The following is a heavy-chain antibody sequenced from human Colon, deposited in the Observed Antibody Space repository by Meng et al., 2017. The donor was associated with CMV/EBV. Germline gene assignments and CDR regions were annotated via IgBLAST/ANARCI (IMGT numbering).Heavy chain of an antibody. CDR3: ARGTLRITEADYYGLGHDY. J-gene: IGHJ4*02. CDR2: INPSGGST. D-gene: IGHD3-10*01. V-gene: IGHV1-46*01. CDR1: FTSAG. Sequence: FTSAGISWVRQAPGQGLEWMGIINPSGGSTTYAQKFQGRVTMTRDTSTTTVYMELRGLRSEDTAVYFCARGTLRITEADYYGLGHDYWGQGTLVTVSS.